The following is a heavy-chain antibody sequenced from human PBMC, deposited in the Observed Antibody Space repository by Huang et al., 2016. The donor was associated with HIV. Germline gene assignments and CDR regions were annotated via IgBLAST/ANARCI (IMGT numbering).Heavy chain of an antibody. V-gene: IGHV4-39*01. CDR3: ARHREGPVAYYSGWGSHLNYMDV. J-gene: IGHJ6*03. CDR1: GGSIRSSDYH. CDR2: IYDKGST. Sequence: QLLLQESGPGLVKPSEALALTCAVSGGSIRSSDYHWGWIRQPPGKGVGWIGGIYDKGSTHYSPSLKSRVTIAVDTSKNLFFLNLTSMTAAETAVYYCARHREGPVAYYSGWGSHLNYMDVWGRGRTVVVSS. D-gene: IGHD3-10*01.